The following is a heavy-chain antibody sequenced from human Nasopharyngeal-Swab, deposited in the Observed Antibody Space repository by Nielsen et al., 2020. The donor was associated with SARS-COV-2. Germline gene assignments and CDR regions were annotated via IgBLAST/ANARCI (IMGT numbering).Heavy chain of an antibody. CDR2: IIPIFGTA. J-gene: IGHJ6*03. V-gene: IGHV1-69*06. D-gene: IGHD3-9*01. CDR3: ARVHYYDILTGYHFYMDV. Sequence: WVRQAPEQGLEGMGGIIPIFGTANYAQKFQGRVTITADKSTSTAYMELSSLRSEDTAVYYCARVHYYDILTGYHFYMDVWGKGTTVTVSS.